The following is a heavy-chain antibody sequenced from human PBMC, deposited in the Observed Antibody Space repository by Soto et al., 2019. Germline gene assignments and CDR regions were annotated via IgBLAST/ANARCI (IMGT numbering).Heavy chain of an antibody. CDR3: ARQVDCSSTSCYTAASGMDV. V-gene: IGHV5-51*01. CDR1: GYSFTSYW. D-gene: IGHD2-2*02. CDR2: IYPGDSDT. J-gene: IGHJ6*02. Sequence: GESLKISCKGSGYSFTSYWIGWVRQMPGKGLEWMGIIYPGDSDTRYSPSFQGQVTISADKSISTAYLQWSSLKASDTAMYYCARQVDCSSTSCYTAASGMDVWGQGTTVTVSS.